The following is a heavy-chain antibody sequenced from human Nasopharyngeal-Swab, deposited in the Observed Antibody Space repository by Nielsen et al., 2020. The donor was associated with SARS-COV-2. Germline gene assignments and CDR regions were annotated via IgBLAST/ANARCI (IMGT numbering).Heavy chain of an antibody. CDR1: GYTFTSYA. CDR3: ARGDYDFWSGWVSAFDI. J-gene: IGHJ3*02. V-gene: IGHV7-4-1*02. D-gene: IGHD3-3*01. CDR2: INTNTGNP. Sequence: ASVQVSCKASGYTFTSYAMNWVRQAPGQGLEWMGSINTNTGNPTYAQGFTGRFVFFLDTSVSTAYLQISSLKAEDTAVYYCARGDYDFWSGWVSAFDIWGQGTMVTVSS.